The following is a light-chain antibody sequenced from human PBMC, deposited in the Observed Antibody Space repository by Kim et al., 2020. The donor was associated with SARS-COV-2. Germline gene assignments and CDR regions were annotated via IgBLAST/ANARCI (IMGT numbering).Light chain of an antibody. Sequence: AAVGDRVTITCRASQSISSWLAWYQQRPGKAPKLLIYKASSLESGVPSRFSGSGSGTEFTLTISSLQPDDFATYYCQQYNSYPLTFGGGTKVDIK. CDR3: QQYNSYPLT. J-gene: IGKJ4*01. CDR2: KAS. V-gene: IGKV1-5*03. CDR1: QSISSW.